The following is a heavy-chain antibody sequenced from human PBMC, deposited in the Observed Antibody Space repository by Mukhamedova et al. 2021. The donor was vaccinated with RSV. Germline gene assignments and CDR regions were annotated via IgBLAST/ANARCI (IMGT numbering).Heavy chain of an antibody. J-gene: IGHJ5*02. CDR2: INPNSGGT. CDR3: ARGRGITMIVMVITTYLDP. V-gene: IGHV1-2*02. Sequence: WVGWINPNSGGTNYAQKFQGRVTMTRDTSISTAYMELSRLRSDDTVVYYCARGRGITMIVMVITTYLDPWGQGTLVTVSS. D-gene: IGHD3-22*01.